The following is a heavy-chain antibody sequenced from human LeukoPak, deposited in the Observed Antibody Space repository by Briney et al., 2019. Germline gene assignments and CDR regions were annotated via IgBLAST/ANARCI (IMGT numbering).Heavy chain of an antibody. Sequence: PGGSLRLSCAASGFTFSSYAMSWVRQAPGKGLEWVSAISGSGGSTYYADSVKGRFTISRDNSKNTLYLQMNSLRAEDTAVYYCAKEGYSSRWTARYYFYMDVWGKGTTVTVSS. D-gene: IGHD6-13*01. CDR1: GFTFSSYA. CDR3: AKEGYSSRWTARYYFYMDV. CDR2: ISGSGGST. J-gene: IGHJ6*03. V-gene: IGHV3-23*01.